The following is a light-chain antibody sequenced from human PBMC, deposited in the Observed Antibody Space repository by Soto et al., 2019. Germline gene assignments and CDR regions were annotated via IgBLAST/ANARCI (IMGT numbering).Light chain of an antibody. CDR2: EVN. CDR3: GSYTSTDTPFV. Sequence: QSALTQPPSASGSPGQSVTIPCTGTSTDVGGYNYVSWYQHHPGKGPKLIIYEVNNRPSGVSDRFSGSKSGNKASLTISNLEAEDESDYYCGSYTSTDTPFVFGTGTKVTLL. CDR1: STDVGGYNY. J-gene: IGLJ1*01. V-gene: IGLV2-8*01.